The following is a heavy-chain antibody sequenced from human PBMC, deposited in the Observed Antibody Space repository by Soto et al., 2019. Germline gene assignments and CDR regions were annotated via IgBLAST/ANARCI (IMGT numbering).Heavy chain of an antibody. J-gene: IGHJ4*02. CDR1: GFTFSSYA. D-gene: IGHD3-22*01. V-gene: IGHV3-23*01. Sequence: GGSLRLSCAASGFTFSSYAMSWVRQAPGKGLEWVSAFRGDGTGAHYADSVKGRFTISRDNSKNSLYLHMNSLRAEDTAVYYCAREIYDSSGYYAPYDYWGQGTLVTVSS. CDR2: FRGDGTGA. CDR3: AREIYDSSGYYAPYDY.